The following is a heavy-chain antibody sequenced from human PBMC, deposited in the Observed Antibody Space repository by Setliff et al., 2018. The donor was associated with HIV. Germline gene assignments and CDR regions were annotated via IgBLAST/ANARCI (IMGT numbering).Heavy chain of an antibody. CDR1: GFTVSSSY. CDR2: IYSGGST. Sequence: GGPLRLSCAASGFTVSSSYMNWVRQAPGKGLEWVSVIYSGGSTYYADSVKGRFTISRDNSKNTLYLQMNSLRAEDTAVYYCARGLDYGNYVRYFDYWGQGTLVTVSS. V-gene: IGHV3-66*01. D-gene: IGHD4-17*01. CDR3: ARGLDYGNYVRYFDY. J-gene: IGHJ4*02.